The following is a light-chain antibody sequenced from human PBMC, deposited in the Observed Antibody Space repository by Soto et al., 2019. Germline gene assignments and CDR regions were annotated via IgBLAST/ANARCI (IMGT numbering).Light chain of an antibody. CDR2: EVS. CDR3: SSYTSSITLV. CDR1: SSDVGGYNY. V-gene: IGLV2-14*01. J-gene: IGLJ2*01. Sequence: QSVLTQPPAVSAAPGQKLTISCTGTSSDVGGYNYVSWYQHHPGKAPTLLIYEVSNRPSGVSNRFSGSKSANTASLTISGLQAEDEAHYYCSSYTSSITLVFGGGTKLTVL.